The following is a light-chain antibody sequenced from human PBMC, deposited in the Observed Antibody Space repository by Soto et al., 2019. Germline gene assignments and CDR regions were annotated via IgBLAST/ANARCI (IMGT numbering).Light chain of an antibody. CDR3: QQYYSYPWT. J-gene: IGKJ1*01. CDR2: AAS. CDR1: QGISSY. Sequence: AIRMTQSPSSFSASTGDRVTITCRASQGISSYSAWYQQKPGKAPKLLIYAASTLQSGVPSRFSGSGSGTDFTLTISCLQSEEFATYYCQQYYSYPWTFGQGTKVEIK. V-gene: IGKV1-8*01.